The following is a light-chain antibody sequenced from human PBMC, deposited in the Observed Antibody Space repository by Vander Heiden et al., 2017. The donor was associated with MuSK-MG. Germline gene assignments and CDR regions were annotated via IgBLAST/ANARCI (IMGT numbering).Light chain of an antibody. CDR3: QQDYCPPYT. CDR1: QSVRSNS. J-gene: IGKJ2*01. V-gene: IGKV3-20*01. CDR2: ATS. Sequence: EIVLTQSPGTLSLSPGERATLSCRATQSVRSNSLAWYQQKPGQAPRLLIHATSSRATGIPDRFSGSGSGTDFTLIISGLEPEDSAVYYCQQDYCPPYTFGQGTKMEIK.